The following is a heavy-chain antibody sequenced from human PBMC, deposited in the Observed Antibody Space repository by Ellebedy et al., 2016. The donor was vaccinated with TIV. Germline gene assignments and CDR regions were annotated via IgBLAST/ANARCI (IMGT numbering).Heavy chain of an antibody. D-gene: IGHD2-2*01. J-gene: IGHJ4*02. V-gene: IGHV3-7*03. CDR3: ARAGGRHSTGSGFY. CDR2: IKEDGSAA. CDR1: GFTFSGYW. Sequence: PGGSLRLSCAASGFTFSGYWMSWVRQAPGKGLEWVANIKEDGSAAYYVDSVTGRFTISRDNAKNSLYLQMSNLRAEDTAVFYCARAGGRHSTGSGFYWGQGTRVTVSS.